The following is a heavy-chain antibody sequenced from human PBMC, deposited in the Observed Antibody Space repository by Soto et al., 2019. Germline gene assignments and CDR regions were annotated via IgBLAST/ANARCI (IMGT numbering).Heavy chain of an antibody. Sequence: QVQLVESGGGVVQPGRSLRLSCAASQFNFRNYGMHWVRQAPGKGLDWVAVISYDGSDKYYADSVKGRFTISRDNSKNMLSLQMNILRPEDTAVYYCAKDRSYSFDAFDVWGQGTLVTVSS. J-gene: IGHJ3*01. CDR3: AKDRSYSFDAFDV. V-gene: IGHV3-30*18. D-gene: IGHD2-21*01. CDR2: ISYDGSDK. CDR1: QFNFRNYG.